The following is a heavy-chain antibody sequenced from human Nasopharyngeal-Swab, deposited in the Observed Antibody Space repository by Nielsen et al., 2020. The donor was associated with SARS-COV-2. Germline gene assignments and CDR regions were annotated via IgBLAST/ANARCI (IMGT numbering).Heavy chain of an antibody. D-gene: IGHD4-17*01. Sequence: WVRQAPGQGLEWMGRIIPILGIANYAQKFQGRVTITADKSTSTAYMELSSLRSEDTAVYYCAATVTTGSYDFDYWGQEPWSPSPQ. CDR3: AATVTTGSYDFDY. J-gene: IGHJ4*01. V-gene: IGHV1-69*02. CDR2: IIPILGIA.